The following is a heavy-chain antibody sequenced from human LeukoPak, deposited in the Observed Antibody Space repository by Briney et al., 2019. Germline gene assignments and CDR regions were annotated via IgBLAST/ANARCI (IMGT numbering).Heavy chain of an antibody. Sequence: GGSLRLSCAASGFTFSSYWMSWVRQAPGKGVEWVANIKQDGSEKYYVDSVKGRFTISRDNAKNSLYLQMNSLRAEDTAVYYCARIGWDYGDYRPYYYYYYGMDVWGQGTTVTVSS. V-gene: IGHV3-7*01. D-gene: IGHD4-17*01. CDR1: GFTFSSYW. CDR3: ARIGWDYGDYRPYYYYYYGMDV. CDR2: IKQDGSEK. J-gene: IGHJ6*02.